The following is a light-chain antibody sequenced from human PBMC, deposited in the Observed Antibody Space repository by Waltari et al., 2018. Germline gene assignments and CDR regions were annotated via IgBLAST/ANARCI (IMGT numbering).Light chain of an antibody. Sequence: DIQMTQSPSSVSASVGDRVTITCRASQDISRYLVWYQQKPGKAPNLLIYGASNLQSGVPSRFSGSGSGTDFTLTIDTLQPEDFATYFCQQSNYFPLTFGGGTKVEIE. CDR1: QDISRY. J-gene: IGKJ4*01. CDR3: QQSNYFPLT. V-gene: IGKV1-12*01. CDR2: GAS.